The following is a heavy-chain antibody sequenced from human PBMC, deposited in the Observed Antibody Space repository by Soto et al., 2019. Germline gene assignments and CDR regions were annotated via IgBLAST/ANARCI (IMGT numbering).Heavy chain of an antibody. D-gene: IGHD3-3*01. Sequence: QVQLQQWGAGLLKPSETLSLTCAVYGGSFTGYYWTWIRQTPGKGLEWIGEINYRGSTYYNPSLESRITRAVDTSKNKFSLKLSSMTAADTAVYFCVRGQPHRITIFEVVIRSYDYGMDVWGQGTTVTVSS. V-gene: IGHV4-34*01. CDR2: INYRGST. J-gene: IGHJ6*02. CDR3: VRGQPHRITIFEVVIRSYDYGMDV. CDR1: GGSFTGYY.